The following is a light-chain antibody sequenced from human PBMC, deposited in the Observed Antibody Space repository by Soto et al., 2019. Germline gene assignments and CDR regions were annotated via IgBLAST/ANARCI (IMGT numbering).Light chain of an antibody. CDR3: QTWGTGGVV. J-gene: IGLJ2*01. Sequence: QSVLTQSPSASASLGASVKLTCTLSGGHNWYAIAWHQQQPEKGPRYLMKLNSDGSHSKGDGIPDRFSGSSSGAERYLTISSLQSEDEADYYCQTWGTGGVVFGGGTKLTVL. V-gene: IGLV4-69*01. CDR1: GGHNWYA. CDR2: LNSDGSH.